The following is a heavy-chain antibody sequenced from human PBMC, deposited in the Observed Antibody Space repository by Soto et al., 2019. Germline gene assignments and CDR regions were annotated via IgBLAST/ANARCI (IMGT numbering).Heavy chain of an antibody. CDR1: GGSITSHY. CDR3: ARQGFGQLHGLVDV. Sequence: SETLCLTCSVSGGSITSHYCSWFRQPPGKGLEWIGYIHHSGSTSYNPSLKSRVTMSVDTSKNQFSLKVSSVTAADTALYYCARQGFGQLHGLVDVWGPGTTVT. J-gene: IGHJ6*02. D-gene: IGHD3-10*01. CDR2: IHHSGST. V-gene: IGHV4-59*08.